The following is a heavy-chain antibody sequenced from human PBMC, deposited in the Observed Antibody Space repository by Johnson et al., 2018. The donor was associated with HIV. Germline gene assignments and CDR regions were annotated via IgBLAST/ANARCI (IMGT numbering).Heavy chain of an antibody. D-gene: IGHD3-16*01. Sequence: VQLVESGGGLVQPGRSLRLSCAASGFTFDDYGMHWVRQAPGKGLEYVSRITGSGDTYYVDSVKGRFTISRDNAKNSLDLQMNSLRAGDTAVYYCAGEAGACESWGHGTTVTVSP. V-gene: IGHV3-9*01. CDR2: ITGSGDT. J-gene: IGHJ3*02. CDR3: AGEAGACES. CDR1: GFTFDDYG.